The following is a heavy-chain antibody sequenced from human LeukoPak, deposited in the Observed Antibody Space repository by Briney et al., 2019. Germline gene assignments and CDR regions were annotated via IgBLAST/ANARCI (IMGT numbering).Heavy chain of an antibody. CDR3: AAWGLHNY. CDR2: INLSGSAQ. V-gene: IGHV3-7*01. D-gene: IGHD7-27*01. J-gene: IGHJ4*02. CDR1: GFTFSHYA. Sequence: GGSLRLSCTTSGFTFSHYAMHWVRQAPGKGPEWVANINLSGSAQYYVDSVKGRCTISRDNAKSSLYLQMNSLRVEDTAVYYCAAWGLHNYWGQGTLVTVSS.